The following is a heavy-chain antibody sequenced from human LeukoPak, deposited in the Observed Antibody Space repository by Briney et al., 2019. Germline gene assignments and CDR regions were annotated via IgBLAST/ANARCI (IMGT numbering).Heavy chain of an antibody. CDR3: ARQYYYDSSPDY. Sequence: SETLSLTCTVSGGSISSYYWSWIRQPPGKRLEWIGYIYYSGSTNYNPSLKSRVTISVDTSKNQFSLKLSSVTAADTAVYYCARQYYYDSSPDYWGQGTLVTVSS. CDR1: GGSISSYY. V-gene: IGHV4-59*01. D-gene: IGHD3-22*01. CDR2: IYYSGST. J-gene: IGHJ4*02.